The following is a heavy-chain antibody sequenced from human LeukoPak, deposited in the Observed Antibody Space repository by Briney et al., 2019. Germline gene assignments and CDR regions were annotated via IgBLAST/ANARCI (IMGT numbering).Heavy chain of an antibody. V-gene: IGHV6-1*01. D-gene: IGHD3-3*01. Sequence: SQTLSLTCAISGDSVSSNSAAWNWIRQSPSRGLEWLGRTYYRSKWYNDYAVSVKSRITINPDTSKNQFSLQLNSVTPEDTAVYYCAKDAFSYNGVYDAFDIWGQGTMVTVSS. CDR3: AKDAFSYNGVYDAFDI. CDR1: GDSVSSNSAA. CDR2: TYYRSKWYN. J-gene: IGHJ3*02.